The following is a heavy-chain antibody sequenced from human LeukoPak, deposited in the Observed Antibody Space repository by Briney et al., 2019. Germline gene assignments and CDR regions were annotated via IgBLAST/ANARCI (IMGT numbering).Heavy chain of an antibody. CDR3: ARWPYSSSYYFDY. D-gene: IGHD6-6*01. Sequence: PGGSLRLSCAASGFTFSDYNMNWVRQSPEKGLEWVSSITSGTTYIYYADSVRGRFTLSRDNAKNSLYLQMNSLGAEDTAVYYCARWPYSSSYYFDYWGQGTLVTVSS. V-gene: IGHV3-21*01. J-gene: IGHJ4*02. CDR2: ITSGTTYI. CDR1: GFTFSDYN.